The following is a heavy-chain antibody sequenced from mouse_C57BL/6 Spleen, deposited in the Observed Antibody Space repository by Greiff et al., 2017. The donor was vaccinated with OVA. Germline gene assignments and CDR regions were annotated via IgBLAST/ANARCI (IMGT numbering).Heavy chain of an antibody. J-gene: IGHJ2*01. D-gene: IGHD1-1*01. Sequence: PLQQSGAELVRPGASVTLSCKASGYTFTDYEMHWVKQTPVHGLEWIGAIDPETGGTAYNQKFKGKAILTADKSSSTAYMELRSLTSEDSAVYYCTRSYYGSSPYYFDYWGQGTTLTVSS. CDR1: GYTFTDYE. V-gene: IGHV1-15*01. CDR2: IDPETGGT. CDR3: TRSYYGSSPYYFDY.